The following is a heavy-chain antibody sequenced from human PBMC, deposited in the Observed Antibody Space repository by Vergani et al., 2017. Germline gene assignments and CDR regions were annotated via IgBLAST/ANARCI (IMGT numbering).Heavy chain of an antibody. D-gene: IGHD6-19*01. J-gene: IGHJ5*02. CDR3: ARDSQSRVTGYSSGWYTA. CDR1: GFTVSSNY. V-gene: IGHV3-53*01. CDR2: IYSGGST. Sequence: EVQLVESGGGLVKPGGSLRLSCAASGFTVSSNYMSWVRQAPGKGLEWVSVIYSGGSTYYADSVKGRFTISRDNSKNTLYLQMNSLRAEDTAVYYCARDSQSRVTGYSSGWYTAWGQGTLVTVSS.